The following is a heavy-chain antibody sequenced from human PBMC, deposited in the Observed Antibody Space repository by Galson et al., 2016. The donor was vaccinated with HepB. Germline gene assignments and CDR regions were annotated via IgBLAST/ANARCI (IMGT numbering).Heavy chain of an antibody. CDR2: IKQDGSEK. Sequence: SLRLSCAASGFTFSTYWMSWVRQAPGKGLEWVANIKQDGSEKYYVDSVKGRFTISRDNAKNSLYLQMNSLRAEDTAVYYCARDGWPKNYYYYGMDVWGQGTTVTVSS. CDR1: GFTFSTYW. D-gene: IGHD5-24*01. V-gene: IGHV3-7*03. CDR3: ARDGWPKNYYYYGMDV. J-gene: IGHJ6*02.